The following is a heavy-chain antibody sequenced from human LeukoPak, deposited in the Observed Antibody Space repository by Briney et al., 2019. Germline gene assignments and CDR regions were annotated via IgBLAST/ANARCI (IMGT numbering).Heavy chain of an antibody. Sequence: GRSLRLSCAASGFTFSSYAMHWVRQAPGKGLEWVAVISYDGSNKYYADSVKGRFTISRDNSKNTLYLQMNSLRAEDTAVYYCARVRLPGLYSSSLDYWGQGTLVTVSS. V-gene: IGHV3-30-3*01. CDR1: GFTFSSYA. D-gene: IGHD6-6*01. J-gene: IGHJ4*02. CDR2: ISYDGSNK. CDR3: ARVRLPGLYSSSLDY.